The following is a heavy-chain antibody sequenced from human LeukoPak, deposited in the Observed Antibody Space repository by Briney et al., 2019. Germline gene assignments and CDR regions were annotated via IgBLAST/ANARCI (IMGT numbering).Heavy chain of an antibody. Sequence: PGGSLRLSCAASGFTFSSYGMHWVRQAPGKGLEWVAVISYDGSNKYYADSVKGRFTISRDNSKNTLYLQVNSLRAEDTAVYYCAKGDYGDSFDYWGQGTLVTVSS. CDR3: AKGDYGDSFDY. CDR2: ISYDGSNK. CDR1: GFTFSSYG. V-gene: IGHV3-30*18. D-gene: IGHD4-17*01. J-gene: IGHJ4*02.